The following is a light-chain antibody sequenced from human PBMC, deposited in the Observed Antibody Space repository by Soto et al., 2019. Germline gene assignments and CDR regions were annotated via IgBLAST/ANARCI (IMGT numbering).Light chain of an antibody. Sequence: DIVMTPSPDSLALSLGERATINCKSSQSVLYSSNNKNYLAWYQQKPGQPPKLLIYWASTRESGVPDRFSGSGSGTDFTLTISSLQAEDVAVYYCKQYYSTPPAFGQGTKVDIK. J-gene: IGKJ1*01. CDR2: WAS. CDR1: QSVLYSSNNKNY. V-gene: IGKV4-1*01. CDR3: KQYYSTPPA.